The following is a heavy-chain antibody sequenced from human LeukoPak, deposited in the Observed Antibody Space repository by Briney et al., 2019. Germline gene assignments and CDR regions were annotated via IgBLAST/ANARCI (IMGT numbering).Heavy chain of an antibody. CDR3: ARDHLGWGSLDY. D-gene: IGHD7-27*01. CDR2: INPSGGST. Sequence: ASVKVSCKASGYTFTSYYMHWVRQAPGQGLEWMGIINPSGGSTSYAQKSQGRVTMTRDTSTSTVYMELSSLRSEDTAVYYCARDHLGWGSLDYWGQGTLVTVSS. CDR1: GYTFTSYY. V-gene: IGHV1-46*01. J-gene: IGHJ4*02.